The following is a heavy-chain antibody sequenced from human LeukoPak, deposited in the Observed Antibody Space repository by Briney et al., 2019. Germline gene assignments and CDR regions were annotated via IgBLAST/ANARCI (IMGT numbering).Heavy chain of an antibody. Sequence: PGGSLRLSCAASGFTFSSYGMHWVRQAPGKGLEWVAFIRYDGSNKYYADSVKGRFTISRDNSKNTLYLQMNSLRAEDTAVYYCAKDWGYNWNDYFDYWGQGTLVTVSS. D-gene: IGHD1-20*01. CDR2: IRYDGSNK. J-gene: IGHJ4*02. CDR3: AKDWGYNWNDYFDY. V-gene: IGHV3-30*02. CDR1: GFTFSSYG.